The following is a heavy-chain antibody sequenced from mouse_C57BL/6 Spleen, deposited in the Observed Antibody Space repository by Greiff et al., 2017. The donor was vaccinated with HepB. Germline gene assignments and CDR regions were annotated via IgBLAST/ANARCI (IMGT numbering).Heavy chain of an antibody. CDR1: GYTFTDYN. D-gene: IGHD1-1*01. CDR3: ARKDYGSSNFDY. V-gene: IGHV1-18*01. J-gene: IGHJ2*01. CDR2: INPNNGGT. Sequence: VQLQQSGPELVKPGASVKIPCKASGYTFTDYNMDWVKQSHGKSLEWIGDINPNNGGTIYNQKFKGKATLTVDKSSSTAYMELRSLTSEDTAVYYCARKDYGSSNFDYWGQGTTLTVSS.